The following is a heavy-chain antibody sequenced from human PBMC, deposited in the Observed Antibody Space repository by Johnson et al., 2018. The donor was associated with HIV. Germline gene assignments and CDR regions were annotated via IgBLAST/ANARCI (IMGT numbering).Heavy chain of an antibody. CDR2: IYSGDTT. Sequence: VQLVESGGALVQPGGSLRLSCAASGFTVSNNYMSWVRQAPGKGLEWVSIIYSGDTTYYADSVKGRFTISRDNSKNTLYLQMNSLRAEDTAVYYCANGWFSGAFDIWGQGTMVTVSS. CDR1: GFTVSNNY. V-gene: IGHV3-66*01. D-gene: IGHD3-10*01. J-gene: IGHJ3*02. CDR3: ANGWFSGAFDI.